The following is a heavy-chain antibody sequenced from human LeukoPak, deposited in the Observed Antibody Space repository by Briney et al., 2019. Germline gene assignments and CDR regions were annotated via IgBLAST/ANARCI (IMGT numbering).Heavy chain of an antibody. J-gene: IGHJ4*02. CDR1: GGSISSSSYY. CDR3: ARQGSLGTSGYYY. Sequence: SETLSLTCTVSGGSISSSSYYWGWIRQPPGKGLEWIASMYYRRSTYYNPSLKSRVTISVDTSKNQFSLKLSSVTAADTAVYYCARQGSLGTSGYYYWGQGTLVTVSS. V-gene: IGHV4-39*01. CDR2: MYYRRST. D-gene: IGHD3-22*01.